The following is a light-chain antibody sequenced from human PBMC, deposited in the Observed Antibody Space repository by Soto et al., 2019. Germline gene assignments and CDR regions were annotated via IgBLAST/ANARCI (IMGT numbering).Light chain of an antibody. CDR1: QGISSY. CDR3: QQLNSYPLFT. Sequence: DLQLTQSPSFLSASVGDRVTITCRASQGISSYLAWYQQKPGKAPKLLIYAASTLQSGVPSRFSGSGAGTEFTRTISSLQPEDFATYYCQQLNSYPLFTFGPGTKVYIK. CDR2: AAS. J-gene: IGKJ3*01. V-gene: IGKV1-9*01.